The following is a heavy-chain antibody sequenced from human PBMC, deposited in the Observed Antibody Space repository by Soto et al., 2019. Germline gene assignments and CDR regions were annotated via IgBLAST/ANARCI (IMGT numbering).Heavy chain of an antibody. D-gene: IGHD6-13*01. J-gene: IGHJ4*02. V-gene: IGHV3-13*01. Sequence: GGSLRLSCAASGFTFSSYDMHWVRQATGKGLEWVSAIGTAGDTYYPGSVKGRFTISRENAKNSLYLQMNSLRAGDTAVYYCARSIAAAGLLYFDYWGQGTLVTVYS. CDR1: GFTFSSYD. CDR2: IGTAGDT. CDR3: ARSIAAAGLLYFDY.